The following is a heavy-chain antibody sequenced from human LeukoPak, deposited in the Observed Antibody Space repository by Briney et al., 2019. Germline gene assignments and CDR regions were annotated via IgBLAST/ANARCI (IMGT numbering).Heavy chain of an antibody. CDR3: ARAEYSSSQRDRYYFDY. D-gene: IGHD6-6*01. CDR1: GFTFSSYS. V-gene: IGHV3-21*01. CDR2: ISSSSSYI. Sequence: PGGSLRLSCAASGFTFSSYSMNWVRQAPGKGLEWVSSISSSSSYIYYADSVKGRFTISRDNAKNSLYLQMNSLRAEDTAVYYCARAEYSSSQRDRYYFDYWGQGTLVTVSS. J-gene: IGHJ4*02.